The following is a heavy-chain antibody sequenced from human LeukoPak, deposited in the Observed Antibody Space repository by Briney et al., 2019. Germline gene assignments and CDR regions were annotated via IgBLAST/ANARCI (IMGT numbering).Heavy chain of an antibody. J-gene: IGHJ4*02. CDR3: ARERFGEPVDY. D-gene: IGHD3-10*01. Sequence: GGSLRLSCAASGFTFSSYEMNWVRQAPGKGLEWVSCISSSGSTIYYADSVKDRFTISRDNAKNSLYLQMNSLRAEDTAVYYCARERFGEPVDYWGQGTLVTVSS. V-gene: IGHV3-48*03. CDR1: GFTFSSYE. CDR2: ISSSGSTI.